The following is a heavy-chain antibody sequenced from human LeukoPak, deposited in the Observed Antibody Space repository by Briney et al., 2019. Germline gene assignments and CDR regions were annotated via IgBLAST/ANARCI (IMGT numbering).Heavy chain of an antibody. Sequence: GGSLRLSCAASGFTVSSNYMSWVRLAPGKGLEWVSVIYSDGGTYYADSVKGRFTISRDNSKNTLYLQMYSLRAEDTAVYYCARGPRGDGYNDYWGQGTLVTVSS. CDR2: IYSDGGT. J-gene: IGHJ4*02. CDR1: GFTVSSNY. V-gene: IGHV3-53*01. CDR3: ARGPRGDGYNDY. D-gene: IGHD5-24*01.